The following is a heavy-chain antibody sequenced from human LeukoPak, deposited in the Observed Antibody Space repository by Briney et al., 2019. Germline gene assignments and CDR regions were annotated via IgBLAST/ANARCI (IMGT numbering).Heavy chain of an antibody. D-gene: IGHD6-13*01. Sequence: ASVKVSCKASGYTFTSYDIKWVRQATGQGLEWMGWMNPNSGNTGYAQKFQGRVTITRNTSISTAYMELSSLRSEDTAVYYCARLIAAAGTVNWFDPWGQGTLVTVSS. CDR2: MNPNSGNT. J-gene: IGHJ5*02. CDR3: ARLIAAAGTVNWFDP. CDR1: GYTFTSYD. V-gene: IGHV1-8*03.